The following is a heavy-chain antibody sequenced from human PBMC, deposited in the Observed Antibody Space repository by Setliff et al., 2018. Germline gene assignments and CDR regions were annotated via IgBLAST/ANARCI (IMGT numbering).Heavy chain of an antibody. V-gene: IGHV4-34*01. CDR1: GGSFSGYY. CDR2: IYHTGST. CDR3: ARSFSRREKFLLDY. Sequence: SETLSLTCAVYGGSFSGYYWSWIRQPPGKRLEWIASIYHTGSTYYNPSLKSRVTISMDTSKNQFSLKVSSVTAADTAVYYCARSFSRREKFLLDYWGQGALVTVSS. J-gene: IGHJ4*02.